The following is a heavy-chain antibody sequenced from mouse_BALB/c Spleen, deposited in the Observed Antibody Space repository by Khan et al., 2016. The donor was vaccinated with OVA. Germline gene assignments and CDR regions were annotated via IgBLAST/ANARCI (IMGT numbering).Heavy chain of an antibody. V-gene: IGHV1-69*02. CDR1: GYTFTNYW. J-gene: IGHJ3*01. D-gene: IGHD2-3*01. Sequence: QVQLKQSGIELVRPGASVKLSCKASGYTFTNYWINWVKQRPGQGLEWIGNIYPSDSYTNYNQRFKDKATLTVDTSSSTAYLLLSSPTSEDSAVDYCSGEGVDGSSFDYWGQGTLVTVSA. CDR2: IYPSDSYT. CDR3: SGEGVDGSSFDY.